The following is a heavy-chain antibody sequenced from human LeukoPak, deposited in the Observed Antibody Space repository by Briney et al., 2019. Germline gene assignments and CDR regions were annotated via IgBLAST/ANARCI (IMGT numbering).Heavy chain of an antibody. CDR1: GYTFTSYY. CDR2: FNPNSGGT. Sequence: GASVKVSCNASGYTFTSYYIHWVRHAPGQGLELMGWFNPNSGGTNYAQKFQGRVTMTRDTSITTAYTEVRSDDTAVYYCARSYSSGFFFALWGQGTLVTVSS. D-gene: IGHD6-19*01. CDR3: ARSYSSGFFFAL. V-gene: IGHV1-2*02. J-gene: IGHJ4*02.